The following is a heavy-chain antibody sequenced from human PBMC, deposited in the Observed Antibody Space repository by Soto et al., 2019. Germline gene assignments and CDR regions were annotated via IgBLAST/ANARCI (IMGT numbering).Heavy chain of an antibody. Sequence: ASVKVSCKASGGTFSSYAISWVRQAPGQGLEWMGGIIPIFGTANYAQKFQGRVTITADKSTSTAYMELSSLRSEDTVVYYRAIGCITMIVVVIGPDAFDIWGQGTMVTVSS. CDR3: AIGCITMIVVVIGPDAFDI. J-gene: IGHJ3*02. CDR1: GGTFSSYA. D-gene: IGHD3-22*01. CDR2: IIPIFGTA. V-gene: IGHV1-69*06.